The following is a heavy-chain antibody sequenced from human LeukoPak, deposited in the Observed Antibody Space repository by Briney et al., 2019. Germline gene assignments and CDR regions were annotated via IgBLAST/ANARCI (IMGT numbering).Heavy chain of an antibody. CDR2: INPNSGGT. V-gene: IGHV1-2*02. CDR3: AIIPVSSSIDY. CDR1: GYTFTGSY. D-gene: IGHD6-6*01. Sequence: ASVKVSCKASGYTFTGSYMHWVRQAPGQGLEWMGWINPNSGGTNYAQKFQGRVTMTRDTSISTAYMELSRLRSDDTAVYYCAIIPVSSSIDYWGQGTLVAVSS. J-gene: IGHJ4*02.